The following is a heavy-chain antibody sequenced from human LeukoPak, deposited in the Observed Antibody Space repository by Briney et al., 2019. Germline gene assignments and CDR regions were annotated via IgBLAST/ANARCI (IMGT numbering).Heavy chain of an antibody. CDR3: ACLTTADAFDI. V-gene: IGHV4-59*01. CDR1: GGSFSGYY. CDR2: IYYSGST. Sequence: SETLPLTCAVYGGSFSGYYWSWIRQPPGKGLEWIGYIYYSGSTNYNPSLKSRVTISVDTSKNQFSLKLSSVTAADTAVYYCACLTTADAFDIWGQGAMVTVSS. J-gene: IGHJ3*02. D-gene: IGHD3-22*01.